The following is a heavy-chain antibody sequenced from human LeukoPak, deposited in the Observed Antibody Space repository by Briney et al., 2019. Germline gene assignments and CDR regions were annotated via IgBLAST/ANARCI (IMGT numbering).Heavy chain of an antibody. Sequence: GGSLRLSCAASGITFRSYSMNWVRQAPGKGLEWVSSISSSSSYIYYADSVTGRFTISRDNAKSSLYLQMTRLRAEDTAIYYCASGPLYCDPSGPSGSNFDYWGQGTLVTVSS. V-gene: IGHV3-21*01. CDR3: ASGPLYCDPSGPSGSNFDY. D-gene: IGHD3-22*01. J-gene: IGHJ4*02. CDR1: GITFRSYS. CDR2: ISSSSSYI.